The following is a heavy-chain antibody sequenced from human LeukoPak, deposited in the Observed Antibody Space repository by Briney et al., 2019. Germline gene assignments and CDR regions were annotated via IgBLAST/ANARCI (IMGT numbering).Heavy chain of an antibody. Sequence: SETLFLTCAVYGGSFSGYYWSWIRQPPGKGLEWIGEVNHRGNTNHNPSLKSRVTISVDTSKNQFSLKLSSVTAADTAVYYCARELERAAAGTGYYFDYWGQGTLVTVSS. CDR1: GGSFSGYY. J-gene: IGHJ4*02. CDR2: VNHRGNT. CDR3: ARELERAAAGTGYYFDY. D-gene: IGHD6-13*01. V-gene: IGHV4-34*01.